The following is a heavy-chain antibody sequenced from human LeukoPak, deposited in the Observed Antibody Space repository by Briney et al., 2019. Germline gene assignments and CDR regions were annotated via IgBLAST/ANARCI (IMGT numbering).Heavy chain of an antibody. CDR2: SYPADSDT. V-gene: IGHV5-51*01. CDR3: ARRPPTVVTLSRDALHI. CDR1: GYTFSNYW. Sequence: GESLKISCKGSGYTFSNYWIGWVRQMPGKGLEWMGISYPADSDTTYSPSFRGQVTISADKSITTAYLQCSSLKASDTAMYYCARRPPTVVTLSRDALHIWGQGTMVTVSS. D-gene: IGHD4-23*01. J-gene: IGHJ3*02.